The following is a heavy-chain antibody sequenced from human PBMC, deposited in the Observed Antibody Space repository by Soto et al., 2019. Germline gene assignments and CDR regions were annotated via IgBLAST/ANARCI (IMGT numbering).Heavy chain of an antibody. V-gene: IGHV1-69*13. CDR2: IIPIFGTA. D-gene: IGHD3-3*01. CDR3: ARDSHYDFWSGYYYYYYGMDV. Sequence: SVKVSCKASGGTFSSYAISWVRQAPGQGLEWMGGIIPIFGTANYAQKFQGRVTITADESTSTAYMELSSLRSGDTAVYYCARDSHYDFWSGYYYYYYGMDVWGQGTTVTVSS. CDR1: GGTFSSYA. J-gene: IGHJ6*02.